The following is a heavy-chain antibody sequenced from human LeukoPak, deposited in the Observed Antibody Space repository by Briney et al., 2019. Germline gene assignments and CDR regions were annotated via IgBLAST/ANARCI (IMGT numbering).Heavy chain of an antibody. D-gene: IGHD2-15*01. V-gene: IGHV4-59*01. CDR1: GASINSNY. Sequence: SETLSLTCSVSGASINSNYWSWMRQPPGKGLEWIGYIYYGGSTNYNPSLKSRVSMSVDTSKNQFSLHLSSVTAADTAVYHCARLLAGCPGGRCRAHFDYWGQGTLVTVSS. J-gene: IGHJ4*02. CDR3: ARLLAGCPGGRCRAHFDY. CDR2: IYYGGST.